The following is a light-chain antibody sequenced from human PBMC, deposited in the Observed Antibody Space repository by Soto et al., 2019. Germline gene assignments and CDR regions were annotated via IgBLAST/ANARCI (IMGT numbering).Light chain of an antibody. V-gene: IGKV3-15*01. CDR3: QQYNNWPPLT. Sequence: EIVMTQSPATLSVSPGERATLSCRASQSISSNLAWYQQKPGQAPRLLIYGASTRATGIPARFSGSGSGTXXXXXXXXXXXXXXAVXXCQQYNNWPPLTFGGGTKVEIK. CDR2: GAS. J-gene: IGKJ4*01. CDR1: QSISSN.